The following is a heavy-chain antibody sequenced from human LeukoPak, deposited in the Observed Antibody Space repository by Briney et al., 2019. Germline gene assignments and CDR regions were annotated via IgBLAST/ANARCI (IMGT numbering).Heavy chain of an antibody. D-gene: IGHD6-13*01. Sequence: ASVEVSCKASGGTFSSYAISWVRQAPGQGLEWMGGIIPIFGTANYAQKFQGRVTITADESTSTAYMELSSLRSEDTAVYYCAREMYSSSWYEAFDIWGQGTMVTVSS. CDR1: GGTFSSYA. J-gene: IGHJ3*02. CDR3: AREMYSSSWYEAFDI. V-gene: IGHV1-69*01. CDR2: IIPIFGTA.